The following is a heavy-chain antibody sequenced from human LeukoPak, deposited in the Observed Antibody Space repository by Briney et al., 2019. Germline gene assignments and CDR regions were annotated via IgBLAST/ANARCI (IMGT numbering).Heavy chain of an antibody. CDR1: GGTFSSYA. D-gene: IGHD3-9*01. CDR3: ARGLTGYKYFDY. Sequence: SVKVSCKASGGTFSSYAISWVRQAPGQGLEWMGRIIPILGIANYAQKFQGRVTITADKSTSTAYMELSSLRSEDTAVYYCARGLTGYKYFDYWGQETLVTVSS. V-gene: IGHV1-69*04. J-gene: IGHJ4*02. CDR2: IIPILGIA.